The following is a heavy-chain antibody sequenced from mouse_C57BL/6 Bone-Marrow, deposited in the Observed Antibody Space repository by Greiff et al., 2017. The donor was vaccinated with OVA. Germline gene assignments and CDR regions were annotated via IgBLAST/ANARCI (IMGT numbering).Heavy chain of an antibody. V-gene: IGHV14-1*01. CDR1: GFNIKDYY. D-gene: IGHD2-3*01. J-gene: IGHJ1*03. Sequence: EVKLMESGAELVRPGASVKLSCTASGFNIKDYYMHWVKQRPEQGLEWIGRIDPEDGDTEYAPKFQGKATMTADTSSNTAYLQLSSLTSEDTAVYYWTTSDGYHYWYFDVWGTGTTVTGSS. CDR2: IDPEDGDT. CDR3: TTSDGYHYWYFDV.